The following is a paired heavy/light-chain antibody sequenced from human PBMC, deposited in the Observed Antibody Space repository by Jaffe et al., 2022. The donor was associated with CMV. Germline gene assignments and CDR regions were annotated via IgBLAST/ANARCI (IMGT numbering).Light chain of an antibody. CDR2: EDN. Sequence: NFMLTQPHSVSESPGKTVTISCTRSSGSIASNYVQWYQQRPGSAPTTVIYEDNQRPSGVPDRFSGSIDSSSNSASLTISGLKTEDEADYYCQSYDSSSYWVFGGGTKLTVL. CDR1: SGSIASNY. CDR3: QSYDSSSYWV. J-gene: IGLJ3*02. V-gene: IGLV6-57*04.
Heavy chain of an antibody. V-gene: IGHV3-11*06. J-gene: IGHJ5*02. CDR3: ARDRSGYCSGGSCSNNWFDP. CDR2: ISSSSSYT. D-gene: IGHD2-15*01. Sequence: QVQLVESGGGLVKPGGSLRLSCAASGFTFSDYYMSWIRQAPGKGLEWVSYISSSSSYTNYADSVKGRFTISRDNAKNSLYLQMNSLRAEDTAVYYCARDRSGYCSGGSCSNNWFDPWGQGTLVTVSS. CDR1: GFTFSDYY.